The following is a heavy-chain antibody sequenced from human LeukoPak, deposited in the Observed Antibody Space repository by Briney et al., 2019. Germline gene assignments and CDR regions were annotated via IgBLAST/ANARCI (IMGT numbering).Heavy chain of an antibody. Sequence: GGSLRLSCAASGFTFSKYWMLWVRQAPGKGLENVSRINTDGTVTTYADSVKGRFTVSRDNAHNTTFLQMTSVRDQDTAVYYCATKQWLAPPPDSWGQGTPVTVSS. CDR1: GFTFSKYW. J-gene: IGHJ4*02. CDR2: INTDGTVT. CDR3: ATKQWLAPPPDS. V-gene: IGHV3-74*01. D-gene: IGHD6-19*01.